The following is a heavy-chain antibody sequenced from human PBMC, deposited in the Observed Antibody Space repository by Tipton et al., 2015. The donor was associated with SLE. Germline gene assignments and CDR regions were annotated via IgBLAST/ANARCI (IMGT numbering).Heavy chain of an antibody. Sequence: TLSLTCTVSGGAISYYYWSWIRQPPGKALEWIGNFYYGGSTNYSPSLKSRVTISVDTSKNHFSLKLSSVTAADTAVYYCARVLPSGGYFDNWGQGTLVTVSS. CDR1: GGAISYYY. D-gene: IGHD2-15*01. CDR2: FYYGGST. J-gene: IGHJ4*02. V-gene: IGHV4-59*01. CDR3: ARVLPSGGYFDN.